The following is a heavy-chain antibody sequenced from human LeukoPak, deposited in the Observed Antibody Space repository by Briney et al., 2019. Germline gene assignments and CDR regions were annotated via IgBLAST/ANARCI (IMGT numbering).Heavy chain of an antibody. V-gene: IGHV1-8*01. CDR2: MNPNSGST. Sequence: ASVKVSCKASGYTFTSYDINWVRQATGQGLEWMGWMNPNSGSTGYAQKFQGRVTMTRNTSISTAYMELSSLRSEDTAVYYCASGGSYYGWFDPWGQETLVTVSS. D-gene: IGHD1-26*01. CDR1: GYTFTSYD. CDR3: ASGGSYYGWFDP. J-gene: IGHJ5*02.